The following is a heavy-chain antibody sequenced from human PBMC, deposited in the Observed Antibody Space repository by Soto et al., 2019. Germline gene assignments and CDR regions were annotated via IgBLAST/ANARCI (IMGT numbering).Heavy chain of an antibody. CDR1: GGTFSSYA. CDR2: IIPIFGTA. J-gene: IGHJ3*02. D-gene: IGHD3-9*01. CDR3: ARSDDDILTGYYVVVRAFDI. V-gene: IGHV1-69*13. Sequence: ASVKVSCKASGGTFSSYAISWVRQAPGQGLEWMGGIIPIFGTANYAQKFQGRVTITADESTSTAYMELSSLRSEDTAVYYCARSDDDILTGYYVVVRAFDIWGKGTMVTV.